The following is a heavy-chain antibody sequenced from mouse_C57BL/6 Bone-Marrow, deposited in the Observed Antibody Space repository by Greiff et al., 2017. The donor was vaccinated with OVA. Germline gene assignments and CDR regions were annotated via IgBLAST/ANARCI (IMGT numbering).Heavy chain of an antibody. CDR1: GFTFSSYA. D-gene: IGHD1-1*01. Sequence: EVQVVESGGGLVKPGGSLKLSCAASGFTFSSYAMSWVRQTPEKRLEWVATISDGGSYTYYPDNVKGRFTISRDNAKNNLYLQMSHLKSEDTAMYYCARESFPDYYGSSYYAMDYWGQGTSVTVSS. CDR2: ISDGGSYT. J-gene: IGHJ4*01. V-gene: IGHV5-4*01. CDR3: ARESFPDYYGSSYYAMDY.